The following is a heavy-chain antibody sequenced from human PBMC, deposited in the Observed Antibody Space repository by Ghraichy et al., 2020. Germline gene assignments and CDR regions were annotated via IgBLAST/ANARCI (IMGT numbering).Heavy chain of an antibody. CDR3: ARGGAVAGILDY. CDR1: GFTVSSNY. Sequence: LSLTCAASGFTVSSNYMSWVRQAPGKGLEWVSVIYSGGSTYYADSVKGRFTISRDNSKNTLYLQMNSLRAEDTAVYYCARGGAVAGILDYWGQGTLVTVSS. D-gene: IGHD6-19*01. J-gene: IGHJ4*02. CDR2: IYSGGST. V-gene: IGHV3-53*01.